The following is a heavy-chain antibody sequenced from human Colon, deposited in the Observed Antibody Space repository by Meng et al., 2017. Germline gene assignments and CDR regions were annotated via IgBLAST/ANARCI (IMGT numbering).Heavy chain of an antibody. CDR2: ISPNSGDT. CDR1: GHTFSGYT. D-gene: IGHD1-1*01. Sequence: ASVKVSCKTSGHTFSGYTVHWLRQAPGQGPEWMGRISPNSGDTSYAQKFQGRVTMTTNTSINTGYMELSRLRSDDTAVYYCAIYNYTNSDAFDYWGQGTLVTVSS. V-gene: IGHV1-2*06. CDR3: AIYNYTNSDAFDY. J-gene: IGHJ4*02.